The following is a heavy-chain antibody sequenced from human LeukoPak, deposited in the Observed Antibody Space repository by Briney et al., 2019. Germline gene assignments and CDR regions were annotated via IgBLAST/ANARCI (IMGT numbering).Heavy chain of an antibody. CDR3: ARVLVVAGKPPIYHGYMEV. CDR1: GSTFTSYA. J-gene: IGHJ6*03. Sequence: ASVKLSCKASGSTFTSYAMNWVRQPPAQGLEWMGWINTNTGNTTYAQGFPGRFVFTLDTSVSTAYLQISSLRADDTAVYYCARVLVVAGKPPIYHGYMEVWGKGTTVPV. V-gene: IGHV7-4-1*02. D-gene: IGHD6-19*01. CDR2: INTNTGNT.